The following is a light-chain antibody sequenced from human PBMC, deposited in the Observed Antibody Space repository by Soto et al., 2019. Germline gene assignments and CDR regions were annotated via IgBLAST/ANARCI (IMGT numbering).Light chain of an antibody. CDR2: KAS. Sequence: DIQMTQSPSSLSASLGDRVTITCRASQGIKKYVAWYQQKPGKVPKLLIYKASTLETGVPSRFSGSASGTEFTLTISSLQPDDFATYYCQQHANYPITFGGGTKVEI. J-gene: IGKJ4*01. V-gene: IGKV1-5*03. CDR3: QQHANYPIT. CDR1: QGIKKY.